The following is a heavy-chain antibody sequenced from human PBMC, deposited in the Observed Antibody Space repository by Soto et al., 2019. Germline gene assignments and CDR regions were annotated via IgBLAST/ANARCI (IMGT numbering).Heavy chain of an antibody. D-gene: IGHD3-3*01. J-gene: IGHJ6*02. V-gene: IGHV3-30-3*01. CDR2: ISYDGSNK. CDR3: ARRGPYDFWSGYYTSFTNYYYYGMDV. Sequence: PGGSLRLSCAASGFTFSSYAMHWVRQAPGKGLEWVAVISYDGSNKYYADSVKGRFTISRDNSKNTLYLQMNSLRAEDTAVYYCARRGPYDFWSGYYTSFTNYYYYGMDVWGQGTTVTVSS. CDR1: GFTFSSYA.